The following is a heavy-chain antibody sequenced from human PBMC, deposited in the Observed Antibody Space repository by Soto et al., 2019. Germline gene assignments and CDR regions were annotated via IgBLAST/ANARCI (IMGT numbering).Heavy chain of an antibody. CDR3: AREQAVASRFFDY. V-gene: IGHV4-59*01. CDR2: IYYSGST. CDR1: GGSISSYY. Sequence: SETLSLTCTVSGGSISSYYWSWIRQPPGKGLEWIGYIYYSGSTNYNPSLESRVTISVDTSKNQFSLKLSSVTAADTAVYYCAREQAVASRFFDYWGQGTLVTVSS. J-gene: IGHJ4*02. D-gene: IGHD2-2*01.